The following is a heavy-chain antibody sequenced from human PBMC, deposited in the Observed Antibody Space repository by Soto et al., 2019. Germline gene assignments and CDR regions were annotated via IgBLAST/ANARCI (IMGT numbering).Heavy chain of an antibody. D-gene: IGHD2-15*01. CDR1: GDSITSGGYS. CDR3: ARTGSLVVAAWGWFDP. J-gene: IGHJ5*02. Sequence: QLQLQESGSGLVQPSQTLSLTCAVSGDSITSGGYSWSWIRQPPGKGLEWIGYIYQSGNTYYNPSLKSRVTISIDKSKNQFSLKLSSVTAADTAVYYCARTGSLVVAAWGWFDPWGQGTLVTVSS. CDR2: IYQSGNT. V-gene: IGHV4-30-2*01.